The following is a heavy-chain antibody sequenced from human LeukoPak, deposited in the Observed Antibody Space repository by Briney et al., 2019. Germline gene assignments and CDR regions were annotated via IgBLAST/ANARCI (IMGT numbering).Heavy chain of an antibody. Sequence: PGGSLRLSCAASGFTFDDYATHWVRQAPGKGLEWVSGISWNSGSIGYADSVKGRFTISRDNAKNSLYLQMNSLRAEDTALYYCAKDILRYSSGGWFDPWGQGTLVTVSS. CDR2: ISWNSGSI. CDR3: AKDILRYSSGGWFDP. D-gene: IGHD6-19*01. V-gene: IGHV3-9*01. J-gene: IGHJ5*02. CDR1: GFTFDDYA.